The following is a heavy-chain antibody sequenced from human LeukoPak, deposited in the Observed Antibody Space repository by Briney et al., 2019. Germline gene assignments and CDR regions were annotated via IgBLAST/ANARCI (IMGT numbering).Heavy chain of an antibody. CDR1: GFIFRNHA. CDR2: ISGSGGST. V-gene: IGHV3-23*01. CDR3: AKVSPDSYDFWSGYFDY. Sequence: PGGSLRLSCAASGFIFRNHAMHWVRQAPGKGLEWISAISGSGGSTYYADSVKGRFTISRDNSKNTLYLQMNSLRAEDTAVYYCAKVSPDSYDFWSGYFDYWGQGTLVTVSS. J-gene: IGHJ4*02. D-gene: IGHD3-3*01.